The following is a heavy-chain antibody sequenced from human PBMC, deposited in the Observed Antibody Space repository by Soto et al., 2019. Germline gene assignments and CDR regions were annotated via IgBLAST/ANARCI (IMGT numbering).Heavy chain of an antibody. V-gene: IGHV1-3*01. CDR2: INGGNGNT. D-gene: IGHD1-1*01. CDR3: ARGKGMEENYYYHGMDV. Sequence: QVQVVQSGAEVKKPGASVKISCKASGYSFTTYAMHWVRQAPGQRLEWMAWINGGNGNTKYSQKFQDRVTITRDTAANIAYRERSSLRSEDSAVYDCARGKGMEENYYYHGMDVWGQGTTVSVSS. CDR1: GYSFTTYA. J-gene: IGHJ6*02.